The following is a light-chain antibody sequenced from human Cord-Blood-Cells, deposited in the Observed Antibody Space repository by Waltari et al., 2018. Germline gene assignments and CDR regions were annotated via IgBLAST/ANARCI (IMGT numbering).Light chain of an antibody. J-gene: IGLJ2*01. CDR2: EVS. Sequence: QSALTQPPSASGSPGQSVTISCTGTSSDVGGYNYASWYQQHPGKAPKLMIYEVSKRPSGVPYRFPGSKSGNTASLTVSGLQAEDEADYYCSSYAGSNNLVFGGGTKLTVL. CDR1: SSDVGGYNY. CDR3: SSYAGSNNLV. V-gene: IGLV2-8*01.